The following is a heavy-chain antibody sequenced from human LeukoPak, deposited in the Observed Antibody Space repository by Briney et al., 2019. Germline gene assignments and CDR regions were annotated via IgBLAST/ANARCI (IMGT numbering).Heavy chain of an antibody. V-gene: IGHV6-1*01. Sequence: SQTLSLTCVISGDSVSSNSAAWNWIRQSPSRGLEWPGRTYYRSEWFHDYAVSVKSRMIINPDTSKNQFSLQLNSVTPEDTAIYYCVGGGTSVAGMDVWGQGTTVTVSS. J-gene: IGHJ6*02. CDR3: VGGGTSVAGMDV. D-gene: IGHD1-1*01. CDR2: TYYRSEWFH. CDR1: GDSVSSNSAA.